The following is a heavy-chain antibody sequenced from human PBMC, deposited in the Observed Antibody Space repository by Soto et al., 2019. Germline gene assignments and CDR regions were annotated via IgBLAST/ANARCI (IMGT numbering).Heavy chain of an antibody. CDR3: ARSSGYHTRNWFDP. J-gene: IGHJ5*02. CDR2: INHSGST. Sequence: SETLSLTCAVYGGSFSGYYWSWIRQPPGKGLEWIGEINHSGSTNYNPSLKSRVTISVDTSKNQFSLKLSSVTAADTAVYYCARSSGYHTRNWFDPWGQGTLVTVSS. D-gene: IGHD3-22*01. V-gene: IGHV4-34*01. CDR1: GGSFSGYY.